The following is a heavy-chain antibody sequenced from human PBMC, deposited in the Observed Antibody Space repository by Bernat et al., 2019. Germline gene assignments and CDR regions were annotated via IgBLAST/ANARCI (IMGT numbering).Heavy chain of an antibody. CDR2: IKSKTDGGTT. CDR1: GFTFSNAW. V-gene: IGHV3-15*01. CDR3: TLSQLLSSYLLYYYYGMDV. D-gene: IGHD2-2*01. Sequence: EVQLVESGGGLVKPGGSLRLSCAASGFTFSNAWMSWVRQAPGKGLEWVGRIKSKTDGGTTDYAAPVKGRFTISRDDSKNTLYLQMNSLKTEDTAVYYCTLSQLLSSYLLYYYYGMDVWGQGTTVTVSS. J-gene: IGHJ6*02.